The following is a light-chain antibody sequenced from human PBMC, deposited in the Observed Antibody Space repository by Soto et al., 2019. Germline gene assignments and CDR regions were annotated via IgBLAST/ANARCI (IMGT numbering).Light chain of an antibody. CDR3: QSYDSSLSGDV. CDR2: EVS. Sequence: QSVLTQASSVTGSPGQSISISCPGTSSYFGGYNYVSWYQQHPGKAPKLMIYEVSNRPSGVSDRFSGSKSGTSASLAITGLQAEDEADYFCQSYDSSLSGDVLGTGTKVNVL. CDR1: SSYFGGYNY. V-gene: IGLV2-14*01. J-gene: IGLJ1*01.